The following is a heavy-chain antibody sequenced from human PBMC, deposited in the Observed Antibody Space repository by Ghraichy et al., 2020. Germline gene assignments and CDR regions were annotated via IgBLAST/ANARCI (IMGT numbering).Heavy chain of an antibody. CDR2: ISPHSGVT. V-gene: IGHV1-2*02. CDR3: ARDASGSHRPNYYYGMYV. D-gene: IGHD3-10*01. CDR1: GYTFTDFH. J-gene: IGHJ6*02. Sequence: ASVKVSCKASGYTFTDFHMHWVRQAPGQGLEWMGWISPHSGVTNYAQKFQGRVTMTRDTSISTAYMQLSSLRSDDTAVYYCARDASGSHRPNYYYGMYVWGQGTTVTVSS.